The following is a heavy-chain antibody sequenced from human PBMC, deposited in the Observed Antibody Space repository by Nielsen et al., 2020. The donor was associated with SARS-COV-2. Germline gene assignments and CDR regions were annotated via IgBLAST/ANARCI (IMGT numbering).Heavy chain of an antibody. Sequence: GESLKISCAASGFTFSSLWMSWVRQVPGKGLEWVADIKPDGSEKVYVDSVKGRFTISRDNAKNSLYLQMNSLRAEDTALYYCAKDIGWFGEVRYAMDVWGQGTTVTVSS. V-gene: IGHV3-7*03. CDR2: IKPDGSEK. J-gene: IGHJ6*02. D-gene: IGHD3-10*01. CDR1: GFTFSSLW. CDR3: AKDIGWFGEVRYAMDV.